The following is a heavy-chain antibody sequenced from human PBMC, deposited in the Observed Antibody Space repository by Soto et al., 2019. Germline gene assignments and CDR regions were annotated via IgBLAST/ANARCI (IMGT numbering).Heavy chain of an antibody. Sequence: DEYLRLSCKVSRKNFNTYWIGWLRLMPGKVLEWMGVIYPDDSDTKYNPSFQAQVTISADKSISTAYLEWTSLEASDTAMYYCVRFWPTMTRGGGGGRSAHYSSYGMQALGQGT. CDR3: VRFWPTMTRGGGGGRSAHYSSYGMQA. CDR2: IYPDDSDT. J-gene: IGHJ6*01. V-gene: IGHV5-51*01. D-gene: IGHD3-16*01. CDR1: RKNFNTYW.